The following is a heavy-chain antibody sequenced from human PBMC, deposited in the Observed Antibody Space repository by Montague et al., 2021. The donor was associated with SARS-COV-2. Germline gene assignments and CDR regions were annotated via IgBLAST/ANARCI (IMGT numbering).Heavy chain of an antibody. V-gene: IGHV4-61*02. Sequence: TLSLTCTVSGGSISSGSYYWCWIRQPAGKRLEWIGRIYSSGSTYYNPSLKSRVTMSVDTSKNQFSLKVSSVTAADTAVYYGANDYGDYTYYYGLDVWGQGTTVTVSS. J-gene: IGHJ6*02. D-gene: IGHD4-17*01. CDR2: IYSSGST. CDR1: GGSISSGSYY. CDR3: ANDYGDYTYYYGLDV.